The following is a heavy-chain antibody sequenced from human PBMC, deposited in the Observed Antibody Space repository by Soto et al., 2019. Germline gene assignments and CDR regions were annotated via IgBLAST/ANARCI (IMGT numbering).Heavy chain of an antibody. D-gene: IGHD4-17*01. V-gene: IGHV1-69*01. CDR3: AADYGDVCNWFDP. J-gene: IGHJ5*02. Sequence: QVQLVQSGAEVKKPGSSVKVSCKASGGTFSSYAISWVRQAPGQGLEWLVGIIPIFGTANYAQKFQGRVRITAEESTSTAYMALCSLRSEDMDVYYCAADYGDVCNWFDPWGHGTLVTVAS. CDR1: GGTFSSYA. CDR2: IIPIFGTA.